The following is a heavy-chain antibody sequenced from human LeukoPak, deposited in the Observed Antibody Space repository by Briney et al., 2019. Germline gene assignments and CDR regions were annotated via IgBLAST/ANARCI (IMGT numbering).Heavy chain of an antibody. CDR1: GFRFRNHW. Sequence: GGSLRLSCEASGFRFRNHWMNWVRQAPGKGLEWVANIKEDGSEKYYVDSVKGRFTISRDNARNSLFLQMNSLGAEDTAVYYCAKGVDVWGKGTTVTVSS. CDR2: IKEDGSEK. J-gene: IGHJ6*04. V-gene: IGHV3-7*01. CDR3: AKGVDV.